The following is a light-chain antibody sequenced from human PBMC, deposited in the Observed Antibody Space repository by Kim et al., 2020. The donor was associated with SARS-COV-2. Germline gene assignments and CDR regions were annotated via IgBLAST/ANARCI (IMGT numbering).Light chain of an antibody. Sequence: IVMTQSPATLSVSPGDRATLPCRASQSVNNNLAWYQQKPGQAPRLLIYGASTRVAGIPARFSGSGHGTDFTLTISSLQSEDFAVYYCQQYNNWWTFGLGTKVDIK. V-gene: IGKV3-15*01. CDR3: QQYNNWWT. CDR1: QSVNNN. J-gene: IGKJ1*01. CDR2: GAS.